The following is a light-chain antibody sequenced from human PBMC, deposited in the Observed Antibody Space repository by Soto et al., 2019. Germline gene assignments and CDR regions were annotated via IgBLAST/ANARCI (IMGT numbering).Light chain of an antibody. J-gene: IGKJ1*01. CDR1: LTIGHS. CDR2: GAS. Sequence: IQMTQSPPSLSASVGDRVTITCRASLTIGHSLSWFQQKAGKPPTLLIYGASALQRGVPARFSGSGSGTEFPLTINQMQREDVATYCWQQTYNLPRTFGQGTKV. CDR3: QQTYNLPRT. V-gene: IGKV1-39*01.